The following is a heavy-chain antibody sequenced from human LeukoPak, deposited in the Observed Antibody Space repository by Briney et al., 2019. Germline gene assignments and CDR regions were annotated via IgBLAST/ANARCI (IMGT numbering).Heavy chain of an antibody. CDR3: ARDGIAAAGSLRAFDI. CDR2: IYYSGST. V-gene: IGHV4-59*01. CDR1: GGSISSYY. D-gene: IGHD6-13*01. Sequence: SETLSLTCTVSGGSISSYYWSWIRQPPGKGLEWIGYIYYSGSTNYNPSLKSRVTISVDTSKNQFSLKLSSVTAADTAVYYCARDGIAAAGSLRAFDIWGQGTMDTVSS. J-gene: IGHJ3*02.